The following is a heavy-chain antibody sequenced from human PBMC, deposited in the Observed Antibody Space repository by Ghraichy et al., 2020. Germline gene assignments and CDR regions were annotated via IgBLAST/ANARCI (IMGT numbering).Heavy chain of an antibody. CDR2: IYPGDSDT. CDR3: ARQEVEVTELSLSQRDYYYYGMAV. J-gene: IGHJ6*02. Sequence: GESLNISCKGSGYSFISCWIGWVRQMPGKGLEWMGIIYPGDSDTRYSPSFQGQVTISADKSISTAYLQWSSLKASHTAMYYCARQEVEVTELSLSQRDYYYYGMAVWGQGTTVTVSS. V-gene: IGHV5-51*01. CDR1: GYSFISCW. D-gene: IGHD3-16*02.